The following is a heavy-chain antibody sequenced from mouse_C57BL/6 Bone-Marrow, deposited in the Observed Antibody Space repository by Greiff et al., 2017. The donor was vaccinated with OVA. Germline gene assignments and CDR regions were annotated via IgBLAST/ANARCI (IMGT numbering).Heavy chain of an antibody. J-gene: IGHJ3*01. D-gene: IGHD2-4*01. CDR3: ARPGDYDGDWFAY. CDR1: GYTFTTYP. Sequence: VQLQQSGAELVKPGASVKMSCKASGYTFTTYPIEWMKQNHGKSLEWIGNFHPYNDDTKYNEKFKGKATLTVEKSSSRVYLELSRLTSDDSAVYYCARPGDYDGDWFAYWGQGTLVTVSA. CDR2: FHPYNDDT. V-gene: IGHV1-47*01.